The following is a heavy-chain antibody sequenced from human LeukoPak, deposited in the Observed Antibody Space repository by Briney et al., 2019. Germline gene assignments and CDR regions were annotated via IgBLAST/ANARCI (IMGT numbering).Heavy chain of an antibody. CDR3: AKSRSYIVRDAFKI. CDR2: ISNSGGDT. CDR1: GFTFSNYA. D-gene: IGHD3-10*01. Sequence: GGSLRLSCAASGFTFSNYAMSWVRQAPGRGLEWVLGISNSGGDTQYADSVKGRFTISRDNSKNTLYLQMNSLRAEDTAVYYCAKSRSYIVRDAFKIWGKGKKVTFSS. V-gene: IGHV3-23*01. J-gene: IGHJ3*02.